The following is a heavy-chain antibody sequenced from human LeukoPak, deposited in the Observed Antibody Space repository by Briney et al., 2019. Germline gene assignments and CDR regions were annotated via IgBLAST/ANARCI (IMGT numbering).Heavy chain of an antibody. D-gene: IGHD6-13*01. CDR1: VYTFTSYD. Sequence: GASVQVSCKASVYTFTSYDINWVRQPTAQGLEWMGWMNPNSGNTDYAQKFQGRVTMTRDNYIRTDYMELSGLRSEYTAVYYCARGGYSSSGSDWGQETLVTVSS. CDR3: ARGGYSSSGSD. V-gene: IGHV1-8*01. J-gene: IGHJ4*02. CDR2: MNPNSGNT.